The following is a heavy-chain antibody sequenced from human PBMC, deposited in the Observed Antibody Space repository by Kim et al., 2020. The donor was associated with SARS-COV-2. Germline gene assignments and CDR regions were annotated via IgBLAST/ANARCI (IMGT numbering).Heavy chain of an antibody. J-gene: IGHJ3*02. Sequence: SETLSLTCAVSGGSISSDNWWSWVRQAPGKGLEWIGEVYHNGHTNYSPSLKSRVTISVDKSKSQFSLSLKFVTAADTAVYYCARGVSGGSGGYGGSDLFDIGGHGTMVGVPS. V-gene: IGHV4-4*02. CDR2: VYHNGHT. CDR1: GGSISSDNW. CDR3: ARGVSGGSGGYGGSDLFDI. D-gene: IGHD3-10*01.